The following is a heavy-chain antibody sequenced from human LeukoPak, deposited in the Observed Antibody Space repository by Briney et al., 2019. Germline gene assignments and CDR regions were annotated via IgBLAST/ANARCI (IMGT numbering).Heavy chain of an antibody. CDR2: IIPIFGTA. J-gene: IGHJ4*02. CDR1: GGTFSSYA. V-gene: IGHV1-69*05. CDR3: ARGGYDSSGYYRHFDY. Sequence: GASVKVSCKASGGTFSSYAISWVRQAPGQGLEWMGGIIPIFGTANYAQKFQGRVTITTDESTSTAYMELSSLRSEDTAVYYCARGGYDSSGYYRHFDYWGQGTLVTVSS. D-gene: IGHD3-22*01.